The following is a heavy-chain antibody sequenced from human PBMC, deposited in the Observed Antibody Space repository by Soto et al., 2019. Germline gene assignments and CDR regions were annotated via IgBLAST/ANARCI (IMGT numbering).Heavy chain of an antibody. Sequence: RISKTQRKGLEWVASIKQDGSEKYYVDSVKGRFTISRDNSKNTLYLQMNSLRAEDTAVYYCVKGGYCTCGNCYANHYYYYGRDVWGNGPTV. CDR2: IKQDGSEK. V-gene: IGHV3-7*03. D-gene: IGHD2-15*01. J-gene: IGHJ6*04. CDR3: VKGGYCTCGNCYANHYYYYGRDV.